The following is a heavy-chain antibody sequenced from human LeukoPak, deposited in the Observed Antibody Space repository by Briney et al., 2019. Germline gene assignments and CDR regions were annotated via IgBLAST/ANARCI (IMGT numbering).Heavy chain of an antibody. CDR1: GYTFTSYG. D-gene: IGHD6-19*01. CDR3: ARLCHNSSGWRRFDP. J-gene: IGHJ5*02. V-gene: IGHV1-18*01. Sequence: ASVTVSCKASGYTFTSYGISWVRQAPGQGLEWMGWISSYNGNTNYAQKLQGRVTMTTDTSTNKAYMELRSLRCDDTDVYYCARLCHNSSGWRRFDPCGQGTLVTVFS. CDR2: ISSYNGNT.